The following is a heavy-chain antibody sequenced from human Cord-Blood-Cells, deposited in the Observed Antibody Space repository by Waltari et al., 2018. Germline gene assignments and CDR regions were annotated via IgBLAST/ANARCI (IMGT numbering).Heavy chain of an antibody. CDR3: AKGHCSSTSCRNCDY. J-gene: IGHJ4*02. CDR1: GFTFSSYA. V-gene: IGHV3-23*01. CDR2: ISGSGGST. D-gene: IGHD2-2*01. Sequence: EVQLLESGGGLVQPGGSLRLSCAASGFTFSSYAMSWVRQAPGKGLEWVSAISGSGGSTYYADSVKGRFTISRDNSKNTLYLRRNSVRAEDTAVYYCAKGHCSSTSCRNCDYWGQGTLVTVSS.